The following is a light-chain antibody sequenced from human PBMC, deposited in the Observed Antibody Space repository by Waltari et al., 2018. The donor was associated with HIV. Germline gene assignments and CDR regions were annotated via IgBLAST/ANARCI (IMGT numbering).Light chain of an antibody. CDR2: SNN. V-gene: IGLV1-44*01. CDR1: RSNIGSNT. J-gene: IGLJ3*02. Sequence: QSVLTQPPSASGTPGQRVIIPCSGNRSNIGSNTVNWYQQFSGAAPTLLIYSNNQPPSAVPDRFSGSKSGSAASLAISGLKSEDEAEYHCATWDDALSGPVFGAGTKLTV. CDR3: ATWDDALSGPV.